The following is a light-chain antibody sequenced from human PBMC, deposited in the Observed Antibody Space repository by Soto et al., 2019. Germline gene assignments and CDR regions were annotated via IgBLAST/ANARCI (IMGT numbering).Light chain of an antibody. CDR3: CSYAGSRDYV. Sequence: QSALTQPASVSGSPGQSITISCTGTSSYVGSYNLVSWYQQHPGKAPKLMIYEVSKRPSGVSNRFSGSKSGNTASLTISGLQAEDEADYYCCSYAGSRDYVFGTGTKVTVL. CDR1: SSYVGSYNL. J-gene: IGLJ1*01. CDR2: EVS. V-gene: IGLV2-23*02.